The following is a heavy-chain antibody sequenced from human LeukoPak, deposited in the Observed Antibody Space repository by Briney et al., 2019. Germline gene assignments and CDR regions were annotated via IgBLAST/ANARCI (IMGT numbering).Heavy chain of an antibody. V-gene: IGHV3-21*01. J-gene: IGHJ4*02. CDR3: AATNLGIAAAGISLDY. D-gene: IGHD6-13*01. CDR1: GFTFSSYS. Sequence: GGSLRLSCAASGFTFSSYSMNWVRQAPGKGLEWVSSISSSSSSYIYYADSVKGRFTISRDNAKNSLYLQMNSLRAEDTAVYYCAATNLGIAAAGISLDYWGQGTLVTVSS. CDR2: ISSSSSSYI.